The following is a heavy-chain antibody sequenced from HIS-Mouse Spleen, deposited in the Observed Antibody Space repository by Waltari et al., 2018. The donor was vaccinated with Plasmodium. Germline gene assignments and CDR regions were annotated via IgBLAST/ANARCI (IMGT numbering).Heavy chain of an antibody. CDR3: ARRGGSYYYFDY. D-gene: IGHD1-26*01. V-gene: IGHV4-39*01. CDR1: RGSISSSSYY. CDR2: IYYSGST. Sequence: QLQLQESGPGLVKPSDTLSRTCTVSRGSISSSSYYWGWIRQPPGKGLEWIGSIYYSGSTYYNPSLKSRVTISVDTSKNQFSLKLSSVTAADTAVYYCARRGGSYYYFDYWGQGTLVTVSS. J-gene: IGHJ4*02.